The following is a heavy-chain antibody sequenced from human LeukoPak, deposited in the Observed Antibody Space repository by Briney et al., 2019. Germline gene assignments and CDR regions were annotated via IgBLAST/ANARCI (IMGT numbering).Heavy chain of an antibody. Sequence: QPGGSLRLSCAASGFTFSHFEFNWVRQTPGKGLEWLSYISTSGAIIYYADSVKGRFTISRDNAKNSLYLQMISLRAEDTAVYYCASSYYYDSSGYYHQNHCFDYWGQGTLVTVSS. D-gene: IGHD3-22*01. J-gene: IGHJ4*02. CDR1: GFTFSHFE. V-gene: IGHV3-48*03. CDR3: ASSYYYDSSGYYHQNHCFDY. CDR2: ISTSGAII.